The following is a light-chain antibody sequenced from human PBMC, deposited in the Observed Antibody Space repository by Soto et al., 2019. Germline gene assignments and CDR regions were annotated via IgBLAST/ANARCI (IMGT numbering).Light chain of an antibody. CDR3: QQYNYWPLS. V-gene: IGKV3-15*01. CDR2: GAS. CDR1: QSVSNN. Sequence: EIVMTHSPATLSVSPGERATLSCRASQSVSNNLAWYQQKPGQAPRLLIYGASTRATGIPARFSGSGSGTEFTLTISSPQSEDFAVYSCQQYNYWPLSFGGGPRWIS. J-gene: IGKJ4*01.